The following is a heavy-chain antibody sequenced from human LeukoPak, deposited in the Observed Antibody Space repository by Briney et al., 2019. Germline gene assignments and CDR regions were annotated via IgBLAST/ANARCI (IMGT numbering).Heavy chain of an antibody. CDR1: GGTFSSYG. J-gene: IGHJ4*02. CDR2: IIPILGIA. CDR3: ARVQEMATTYFDY. Sequence: SVKVSCKASGGTFSSYGISWVRQAPGQGLEWMGRIIPILGIANYAQKFQGRVTITADKSTSTAYMELSSLRSEDTAVYYCARVQEMATTYFDYWGQGTLVTVSS. V-gene: IGHV1-69*04. D-gene: IGHD5-24*01.